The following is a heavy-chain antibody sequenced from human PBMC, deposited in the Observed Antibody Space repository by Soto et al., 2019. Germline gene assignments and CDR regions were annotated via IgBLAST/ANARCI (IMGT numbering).Heavy chain of an antibody. CDR2: IYHSGST. Sequence: SETLSLTCTVSGGSISSGGYSWSWIRQPPGKGLEWIGYIYHSGSTYYNPSLKSRVTISVDRSKNQFSLKLSSVTAADTAVYYCARGNVVAIDYWGQGTLVTVSS. D-gene: IGHD2-21*01. CDR1: GGSISSGGYS. V-gene: IGHV4-30-2*01. J-gene: IGHJ4*02. CDR3: ARGNVVAIDY.